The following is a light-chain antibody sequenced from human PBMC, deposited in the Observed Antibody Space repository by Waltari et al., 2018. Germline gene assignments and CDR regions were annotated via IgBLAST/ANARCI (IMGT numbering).Light chain of an antibody. Sequence: DIVMTQSPDSLAVSLGERATINCKSSQSVLYSSNNKNYLAWYQHKPGQPPKLLIYWASTRESGVPDRFSGSGSGTDFTLTINSLQAEDVAVYYCQQYYSIPPTFGQGTKVEIK. CDR3: QQYYSIPPT. CDR1: QSVLYSSNNKNY. V-gene: IGKV4-1*01. J-gene: IGKJ1*01. CDR2: WAS.